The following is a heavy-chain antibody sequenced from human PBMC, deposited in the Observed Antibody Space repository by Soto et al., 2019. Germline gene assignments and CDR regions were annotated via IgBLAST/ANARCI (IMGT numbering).Heavy chain of an antibody. V-gene: IGHV3-23*01. J-gene: IGHJ3*02. CDR3: AKDLDIVVVPAAPVAAFDI. CDR1: GFTFSSYA. Sequence: EVQLLESGGGLVQPGGSLRLSCAASGFTFSSYAMSWVRQAPGKGLEWVSAISGSGGSTYYADSVKGRFTISRDNSKNTLYLQMNSLRAEGTAVYYCAKDLDIVVVPAAPVAAFDIWGQGTMVTVSS. CDR2: ISGSGGST. D-gene: IGHD2-2*03.